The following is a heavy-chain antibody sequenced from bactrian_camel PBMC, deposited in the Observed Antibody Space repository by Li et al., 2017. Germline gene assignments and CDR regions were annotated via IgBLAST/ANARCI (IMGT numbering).Heavy chain of an antibody. Sequence: HVQLVESGGGSVQAGGSLRLSCTASGFTYTVAWFRQAPGKEREGVASIATGAGKSYYIDSVKGRFTISQDNDKNTMYLQMNSLKPEDTAVYFCNTAWYDLVDGPVDYWGQGTQVTVS. J-gene: IGHJ4*01. CDR2: IATGAGKS. CDR3: NTAWYDLVDGPVDY. CDR1: GFTYT. V-gene: IGHV3S61*01. D-gene: IGHD2*01.